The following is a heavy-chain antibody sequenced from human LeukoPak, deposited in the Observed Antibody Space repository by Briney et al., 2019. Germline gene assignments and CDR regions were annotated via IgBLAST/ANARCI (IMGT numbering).Heavy chain of an antibody. CDR2: MYHSGTS. J-gene: IGHJ4*02. CDR1: GDSIRGPNW. V-gene: IGHV4-4*02. Sequence: SETLSLTCTVSGDSIRGPNWWSWVRQPPGKGLEWIGEMYHSGTSNYNPTLKSRATISLVTSTNQFFLDLTSVTAADTAVYYCANKVYCSRTSCHPAGYWGQGILVTVSS. CDR3: ANKVYCSRTSCHPAGY. D-gene: IGHD2-2*01.